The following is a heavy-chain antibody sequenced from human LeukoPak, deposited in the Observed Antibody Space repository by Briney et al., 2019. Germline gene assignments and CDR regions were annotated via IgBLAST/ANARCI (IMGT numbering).Heavy chain of an antibody. CDR2: IYTSGST. V-gene: IGHV4-61*02. CDR1: GGSISSGSYY. Sequence: SETLSLTCTVSGGSISSGSYYWSWIRQPAGKGLEWIGRIYTSGSTNYNPSLKSRVTISVDTSKNQFSLKLSSVTAADTGVYYCARDPLWFGELSGAFDIWGQGTMVTVSS. J-gene: IGHJ3*02. D-gene: IGHD3-10*01. CDR3: ARDPLWFGELSGAFDI.